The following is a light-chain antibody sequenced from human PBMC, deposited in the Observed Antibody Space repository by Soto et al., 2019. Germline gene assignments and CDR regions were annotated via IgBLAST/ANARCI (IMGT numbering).Light chain of an antibody. CDR1: SSNIGSNT. V-gene: IGLV1-44*01. CDR3: AAWDDSLNGPV. CDR2: SNN. J-gene: IGLJ2*01. Sequence: QSVLPQPHSASGTPGQRVTISCSGSSSNIGSNTVNWYQQLPGTAPKLLIYSNNQRPSGVPDRFSGSKSGTSASLAISGLQSEDEAYYYCAAWDDSLNGPVFGGGTKLTVL.